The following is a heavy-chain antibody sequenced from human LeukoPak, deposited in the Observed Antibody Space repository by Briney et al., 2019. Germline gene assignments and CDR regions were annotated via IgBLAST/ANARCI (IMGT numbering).Heavy chain of an antibody. J-gene: IGHJ5*02. CDR1: GGSISSHY. D-gene: IGHD3-10*01. V-gene: IGHV4-59*11. CDR3: ARDLNYYGRNWFDP. Sequence: PSETLSLTCTVSGGSISSHYWSWIRQPPGKGLEWIGYIYYSGSTNYNPSLKSRVTISVDTSKSQFSLKLSSVTAADTAVYYCARDLNYYGRNWFDPWGQGTLVTVSS. CDR2: IYYSGST.